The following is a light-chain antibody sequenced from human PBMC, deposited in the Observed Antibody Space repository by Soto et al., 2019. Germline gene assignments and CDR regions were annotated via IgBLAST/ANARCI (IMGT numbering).Light chain of an antibody. V-gene: IGKV4-1*01. Sequence: DIVMTQSPDSLAVSLGERATINCKSSQSVLYSSNNKNYLAWYQQRPGQPPKLLIYWASTRESGVADRFSGSGSGTDFTLTITSLQAEDVAVYYCQQYESTPPTFGQATKLEIK. CDR2: WAS. CDR1: QSVLYSSNNKNY. J-gene: IGKJ2*01. CDR3: QQYESTPPT.